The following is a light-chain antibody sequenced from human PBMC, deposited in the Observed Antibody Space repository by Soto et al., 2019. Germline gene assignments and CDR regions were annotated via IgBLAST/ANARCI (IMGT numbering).Light chain of an antibody. J-gene: IGKJ5*01. CDR1: QDIRGA. CDR2: DVS. Sequence: AIQFTQSPSSLSASVGDRVTITCRASQDIRGALAWYQQKPGKAPKMLIYDVSILESGVPSRFSGSSSGTDFTLTISSLQPVDFATYYCQQFNSYPITFGQGTRLEIK. CDR3: QQFNSYPIT. V-gene: IGKV1-13*02.